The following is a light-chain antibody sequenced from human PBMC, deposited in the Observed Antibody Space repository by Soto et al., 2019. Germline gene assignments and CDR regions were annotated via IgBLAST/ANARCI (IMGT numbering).Light chain of an antibody. V-gene: IGKV3-11*01. CDR1: QSVGSY. J-gene: IGKJ2*01. CDR3: QQRARSPVT. Sequence: VLTQSPAVLSLSPGQRATLSCRASQSVGSYLAWYQQKPGQAPRLLIYGAFARATGIPARFSGSGSATDFTLTISSLEPDDFAVYYCQQRARSPVTFGQGTKVDI. CDR2: GAF.